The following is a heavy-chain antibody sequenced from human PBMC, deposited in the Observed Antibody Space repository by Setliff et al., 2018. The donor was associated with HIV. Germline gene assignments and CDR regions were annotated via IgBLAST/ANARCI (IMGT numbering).Heavy chain of an antibody. V-gene: IGHV4-39*01. D-gene: IGHD6-13*01. CDR3: ARGDYRIIAAAGSGWFDP. CDR1: GGSISSGGFY. J-gene: IGHJ5*02. Sequence: PSETLSLTCAVSGGSISSGGFYWSWIRQHPGKGLEWIGSIYYSGSTYYNPSLQSRVTISVDTSNNQFFLKLTSVTAADTAVYYCARGDYRIIAAAGSGWFDPWGQGTLVTVSS. CDR2: IYYSGST.